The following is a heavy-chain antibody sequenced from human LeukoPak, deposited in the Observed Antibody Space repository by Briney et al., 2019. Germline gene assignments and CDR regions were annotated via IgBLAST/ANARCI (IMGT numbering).Heavy chain of an antibody. CDR2: INHSGST. Sequence: SETLSLTCAVYGGSFSGYYWSWIRQPPGKGLEWIGEINHSGSTNYNPSLKSRVTISVDTSKNQFSLKLSSVTAADTAVYYCARESNWYIYYYYYYMDVWGKGTTVTASS. CDR1: GGSFSGYY. CDR3: ARESNWYIYYYYYYMDV. D-gene: IGHD1-1*01. J-gene: IGHJ6*03. V-gene: IGHV4-34*01.